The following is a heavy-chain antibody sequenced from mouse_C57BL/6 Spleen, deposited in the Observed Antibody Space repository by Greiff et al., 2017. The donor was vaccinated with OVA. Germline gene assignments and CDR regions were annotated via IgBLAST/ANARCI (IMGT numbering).Heavy chain of an antibody. D-gene: IGHD2-4*01. J-gene: IGHJ2*01. Sequence: EVKLQESGPELVKPGASVKIPCKASGYTFTDYNMDWVKQSHGKSLEWIGDINPNNGGTIYNQKFKGKATLTVDKSSSTAYMELRSLTSEDTAVYYCARLYYDYDGFDYWGQGTTLTVSS. CDR3: ARLYYDYDGFDY. V-gene: IGHV1-18*01. CDR1: GYTFTDYN. CDR2: INPNNGGT.